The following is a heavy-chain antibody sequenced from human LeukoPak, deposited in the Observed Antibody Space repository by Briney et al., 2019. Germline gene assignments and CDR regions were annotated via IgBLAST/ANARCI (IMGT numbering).Heavy chain of an antibody. CDR1: GGSLSRYY. CDR2: IYYDRST. CDR3: AGALAAAGTSFGY. J-gene: IGHJ4*02. V-gene: IGHV4-59*08. D-gene: IGHD6-13*01. Sequence: PSETLSLTCTVSGGSLSRYYWSWIRQPPGKGRAWIGYIYYDRSTNYHPSRNSRVTISVDTAKNQCALKLSSVTAADTAVYYCAGALAAAGTSFGYWGQGTLVTVSS.